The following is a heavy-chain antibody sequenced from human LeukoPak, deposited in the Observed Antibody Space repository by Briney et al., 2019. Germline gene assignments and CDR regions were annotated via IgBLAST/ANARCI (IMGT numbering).Heavy chain of an antibody. D-gene: IGHD6-19*01. CDR3: ARVLSSGWYEGQLRLGNYFDY. Sequence: GGSLRLSCAASGFTFSSYAMHWVRQAPGKGLEWVAVISYDGSNKYYADSVKGRFTISRDNSKNTLYLQMNSLRAEDTAVYYCARVLSSGWYEGQLRLGNYFDYWGQGTLVTVSP. CDR2: ISYDGSNK. J-gene: IGHJ4*02. CDR1: GFTFSSYA. V-gene: IGHV3-30*04.